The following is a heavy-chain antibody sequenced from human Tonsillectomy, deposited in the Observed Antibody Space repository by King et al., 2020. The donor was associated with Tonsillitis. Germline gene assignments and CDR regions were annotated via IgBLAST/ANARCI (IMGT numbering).Heavy chain of an antibody. CDR3: ARALSQDLYFDL. D-gene: IGHD2/OR15-2a*01. Sequence: QLVQSGAEVKKPGSSVKVSCKASGGTFSTNAISWVRQAPGQGLEWMGRIIPIFGVVNFAQKFQGRVAITADTSTNTAYMELTSLRPEDTAVYYCARALSQDLYFDLWGRGTLVTVSS. V-gene: IGHV1-69*09. J-gene: IGHJ2*01. CDR1: GGTFSTNA. CDR2: IIPIFGVV.